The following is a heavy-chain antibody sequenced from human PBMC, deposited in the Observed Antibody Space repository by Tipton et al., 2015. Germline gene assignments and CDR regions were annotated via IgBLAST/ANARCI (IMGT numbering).Heavy chain of an antibody. J-gene: IGHJ4*02. D-gene: IGHD3-10*01. CDR1: SDSISKYY. CDR2: IQYSGST. CDR3: ARGLLLWFGMSDY. V-gene: IGHV4-59*08. Sequence: TLSLTCSVSSDSISKYYWSWIRQPPGKELEWIGYIQYSGSTNYNPSLKSRVTISADTSKNQFSLRLSSVTAAGTAVYYCARGLLLWFGMSDYWGRGTLVTVSS.